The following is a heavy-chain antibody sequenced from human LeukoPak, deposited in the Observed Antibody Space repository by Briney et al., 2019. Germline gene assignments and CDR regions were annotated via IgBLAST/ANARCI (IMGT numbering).Heavy chain of an antibody. CDR1: GFTFSGSA. CDR2: IRSKANSYAT. CDR3: ARYDY. J-gene: IGHJ4*02. V-gene: IGHV3-73*01. Sequence: GGSLRLSCAASGFTFSGSAMHWVRQASGKGLEWVGRIRSKANSYATAYAASVKGRFTISRDDSKNTLYLQMNSLSVEDTALYYCARYDYWGQGTLVTVSS.